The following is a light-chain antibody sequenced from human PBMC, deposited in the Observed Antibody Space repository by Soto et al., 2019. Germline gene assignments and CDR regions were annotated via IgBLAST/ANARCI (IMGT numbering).Light chain of an antibody. CDR2: GAS. CDR1: QSVSNNY. Sequence: EIVLTQSPGTLSLSPVERATLSCRASQSVSNNYLAWYQQKPGQAPRLLIYGASNRATGIPDRFSGSGSGTDFTLTISRLEPEDFAVYYCQQYESSPRTFGQGTKVDI. V-gene: IGKV3-20*01. J-gene: IGKJ1*01. CDR3: QQYESSPRT.